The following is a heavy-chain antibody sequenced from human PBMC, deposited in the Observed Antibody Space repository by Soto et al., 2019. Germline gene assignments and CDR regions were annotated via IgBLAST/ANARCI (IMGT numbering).Heavy chain of an antibody. V-gene: IGHV3-23*01. Sequence: GESLKISCAASGFTFSSYAMSWVRQAPGKGLEWVSAISGSGGSTYYADSVKGRFTISRDNSKNTLYLQMNSLRAEDTAVYYCAKENPNYDILTGYSGYWGQGTLVTVSA. CDR2: ISGSGGST. CDR3: AKENPNYDILTGYSGY. D-gene: IGHD3-9*01. J-gene: IGHJ4*02. CDR1: GFTFSSYA.